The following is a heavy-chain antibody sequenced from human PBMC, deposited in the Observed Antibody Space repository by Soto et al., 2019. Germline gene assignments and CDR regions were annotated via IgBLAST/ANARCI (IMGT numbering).Heavy chain of an antibody. J-gene: IGHJ6*02. D-gene: IGHD2-15*01. Sequence: EVQLVESGGGLVKPGGSLRLSCAASGFSFSNAWMNWVRQAPGKGLEWVGRIKRKIDGEATDYAGPVKGRFTVLRDDSKSALYRQMNSLKGDDTAVYYCTTGSVEGVWGQGTTVTVS. CDR3: TTGSVEGV. V-gene: IGHV3-15*07. CDR1: GFSFSNAW. CDR2: IKRKIDGEAT.